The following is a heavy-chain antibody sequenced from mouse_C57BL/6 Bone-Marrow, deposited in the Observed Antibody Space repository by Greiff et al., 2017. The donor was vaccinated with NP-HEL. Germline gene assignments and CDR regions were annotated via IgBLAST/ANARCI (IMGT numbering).Heavy chain of an antibody. V-gene: IGHV5-17*01. J-gene: IGHJ2*01. CDR3: ARQGYYGSPYYFDY. CDR1: GFTFSDYG. CDR2: ISSGSSTI. Sequence: EVQGVESGGGLVKPGGSLKLSCAASGFTFSDYGMHWVRQAPEKGLEWVAYISSGSSTIYYADTVKGRFTISRDNAKNTLFLQMTSLRSEDTAMYYCARQGYYGSPYYFDYWGQGTTLTVSS. D-gene: IGHD1-1*01.